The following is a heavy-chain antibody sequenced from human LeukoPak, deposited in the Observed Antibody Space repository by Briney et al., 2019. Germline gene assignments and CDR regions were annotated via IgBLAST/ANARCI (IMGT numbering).Heavy chain of an antibody. CDR2: IYPDDSDT. CDR1: GYSFTSYW. CDR3: ASSVVDTDAFDI. Sequence: GESLKISCKGSGYSFTSYWIGWVRQMPGKGLEWMGIIYPDDSDTGYSPSFQGQVTLSADKSISTAYLQWGSLRASDTAIYYCASSVVDTDAFDIWGQGTMVTVSS. J-gene: IGHJ3*02. V-gene: IGHV5-51*01. D-gene: IGHD5-18*01.